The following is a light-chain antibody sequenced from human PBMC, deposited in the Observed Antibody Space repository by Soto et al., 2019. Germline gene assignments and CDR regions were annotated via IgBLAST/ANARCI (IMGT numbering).Light chain of an antibody. CDR2: GAS. J-gene: IGKJ1*01. CDR1: QSVSSN. V-gene: IGKV3-15*01. Sequence: EIVMTQSPATLSVSPGERATLSCRASQSVSSNLAWYQQKPGQAPRLLIYGASTKATGITARFSGSGSGTDFTLTISRLQSEDVAVYYCQQYNNWSSFGQGTKVEIK. CDR3: QQYNNWSS.